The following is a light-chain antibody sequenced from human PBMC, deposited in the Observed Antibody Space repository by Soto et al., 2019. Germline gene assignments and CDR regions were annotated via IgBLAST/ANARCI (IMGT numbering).Light chain of an antibody. CDR3: CSYAGTSLWV. CDR2: DVS. V-gene: IGLV2-11*01. J-gene: IGLJ3*02. Sequence: QSALTQPRSVSGSPGQSVTISCTGTSSDVGGYNYVSWYQQHPGKAPKLVIYDVSKRPSGVPDRFSGSKSGNTASLTISGLQAEDEVDYYCCSYAGTSLWVFGGGTKLTVL. CDR1: SSDVGGYNY.